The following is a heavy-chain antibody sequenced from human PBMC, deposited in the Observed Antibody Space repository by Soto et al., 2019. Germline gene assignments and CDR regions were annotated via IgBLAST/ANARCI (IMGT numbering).Heavy chain of an antibody. Sequence: PGGSLRLSCAASGFTSSSYSMNWVRQAPGKGLEWVSSISSSSSYIYYADSVKGRFTISRDNAKNSLYLQMNSLRAEDTAVYYCARDKSPHDFWSGYLDYWGQGTLVTVSS. CDR1: GFTSSSYS. V-gene: IGHV3-21*01. J-gene: IGHJ4*02. CDR2: ISSSSSYI. D-gene: IGHD3-3*01. CDR3: ARDKSPHDFWSGYLDY.